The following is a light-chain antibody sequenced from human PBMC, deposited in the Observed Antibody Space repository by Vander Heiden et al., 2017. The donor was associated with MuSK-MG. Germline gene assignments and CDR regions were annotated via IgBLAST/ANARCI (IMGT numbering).Light chain of an antibody. CDR1: QSISSY. CDR3: QQSYSTPRT. CDR2: AAS. V-gene: IGKV1-39*01. Sequence: DIQMTQSPSSLSASVGDRVTITGRASQSISSYLNWYQQKPGKAPKLLIYAASSLQSGVPSRFSGSGSGTDFTLTISSLQPEDFATYYCQQSYSTPRTFGQWTKVEIK. J-gene: IGKJ1*01.